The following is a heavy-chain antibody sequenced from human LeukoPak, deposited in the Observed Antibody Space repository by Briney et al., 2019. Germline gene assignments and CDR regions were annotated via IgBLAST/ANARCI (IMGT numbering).Heavy chain of an antibody. D-gene: IGHD3-22*01. CDR1: GFTFSGSA. CDR2: IRSKANSYAT. V-gene: IGHV3-73*01. Sequence: PGGSLRPSCAASGFTFSGSAMHWVRQASGKGLEWVGRIRSKANSYATAYAASVKGRFTISRDDSKNTAYLQMNSLKTEDTAVYYCRAYDSSGSIDYWGQGTLVTVSS. CDR3: RAYDSSGSIDY. J-gene: IGHJ4*02.